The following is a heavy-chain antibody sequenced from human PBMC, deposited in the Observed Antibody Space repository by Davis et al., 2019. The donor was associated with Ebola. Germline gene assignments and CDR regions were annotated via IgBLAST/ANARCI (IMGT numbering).Heavy chain of an antibody. Sequence: AASVKVSCKASGYTFTSYDINWVRQATGQGLEWMGWMNPNSGNTGYAQNFQGRVTMTGNTSISTAYMELSSLRSEDTAVYYCASSAGTPVTTGYWGQGTLVTVSS. CDR3: ASSAGTPVTTGY. CDR1: GYTFTSYD. V-gene: IGHV1-8*01. J-gene: IGHJ4*02. CDR2: MNPNSGNT. D-gene: IGHD4-17*01.